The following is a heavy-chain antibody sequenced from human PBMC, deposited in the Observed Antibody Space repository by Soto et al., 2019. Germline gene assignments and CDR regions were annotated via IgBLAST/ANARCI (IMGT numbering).Heavy chain of an antibody. Sequence: PGESLKISCKVSGYKFTNYGLSWVRQTPGKGLEWMGRIDPSDSYINYSPSFRGHVTISIDESISEAHLKWRSLKASDTATYYCAIVTAETAYQYFPFWGQGTLVTVSS. CDR1: GYKFTNYG. J-gene: IGHJ4*02. CDR2: IDPSDSYI. V-gene: IGHV5-10-1*01. D-gene: IGHD1-1*01. CDR3: AIVTAETAYQYFPF.